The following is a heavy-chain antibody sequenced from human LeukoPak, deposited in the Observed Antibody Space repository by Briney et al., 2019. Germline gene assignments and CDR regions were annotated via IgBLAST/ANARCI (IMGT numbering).Heavy chain of an antibody. Sequence: GGSLRLSCAASGFAFSTYAMSWVRQAPRKGLEWVSGINNAYSKYYADPVKGRFTVSRDNSRNTLYLQMNSLRAENTAIYYCARSYSSTERTYNFEFWGPGTVVTVSS. J-gene: IGHJ4*02. CDR2: INNAYSK. CDR1: GFAFSTYA. CDR3: ARSYSSTERTYNFEF. V-gene: IGHV3-23*05. D-gene: IGHD1-1*01.